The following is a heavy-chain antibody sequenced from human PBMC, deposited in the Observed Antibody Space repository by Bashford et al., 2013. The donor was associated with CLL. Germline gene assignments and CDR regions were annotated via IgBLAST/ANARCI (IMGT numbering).Heavy chain of an antibody. Sequence: GGSLRLSCTASGFTFTTYSMNWVRQAPGKGLEWVSSISGSSSIYYADSVRGRFTISRDNAKNSLYLQMNSLRAEDTAVYYCASDRNGMDVWGQGTTVTVSS. V-gene: IGHV3-21*01. CDR1: GFTFTTYS. CDR3: ASDRNGMDV. CDR2: ISGSSSI. J-gene: IGHJ6*02.